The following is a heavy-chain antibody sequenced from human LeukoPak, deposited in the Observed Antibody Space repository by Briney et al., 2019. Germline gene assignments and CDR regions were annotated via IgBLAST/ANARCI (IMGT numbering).Heavy chain of an antibody. CDR2: ISDSGKTI. CDR3: VRRFDY. Sequence: GGALRLPCAASGFTFSSHEMNWVRQAPGKGLEWVSYISDSGKTIYYADSVKGRFTISRDNARNSLYLQMNSLRAEDTAVYYCVRRFDYWGQGTLVTVSS. V-gene: IGHV3-48*03. J-gene: IGHJ4*02. CDR1: GFTFSSHE.